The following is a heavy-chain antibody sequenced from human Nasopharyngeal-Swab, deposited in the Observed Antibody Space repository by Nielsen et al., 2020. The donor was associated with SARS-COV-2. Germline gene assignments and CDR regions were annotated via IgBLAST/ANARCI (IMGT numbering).Heavy chain of an antibody. CDR2: IYYSGST. V-gene: IGHV4-39*01. Sequence: SETLSLTCTASGGSISSSSYYWGWIRQPPGKGLEWIGSIYYSGSTYYNPSLKSRVTISVDTSKNQFSLKLSSVTAADTAVYYCASQPSNWFDPWGQGTLVTVSS. CDR1: GGSISSSSYY. CDR3: ASQPSNWFDP. J-gene: IGHJ5*02.